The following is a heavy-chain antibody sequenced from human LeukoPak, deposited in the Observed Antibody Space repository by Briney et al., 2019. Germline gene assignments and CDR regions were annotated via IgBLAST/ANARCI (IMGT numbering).Heavy chain of an antibody. D-gene: IGHD6-6*01. J-gene: IGHJ4*02. CDR1: GFNFSSYG. CDR3: AYSSSRRGYFDY. Sequence: GGSLRLSCAASGFNFSSYGMHWVRPAPGKGLEWVAFIRYDGSNKYYADSVKGRFTISRDNSKNTLYLQMNSLRAEDTAVYYCAYSSSRRGYFDYWGQGTLVTVSS. V-gene: IGHV3-30*02. CDR2: IRYDGSNK.